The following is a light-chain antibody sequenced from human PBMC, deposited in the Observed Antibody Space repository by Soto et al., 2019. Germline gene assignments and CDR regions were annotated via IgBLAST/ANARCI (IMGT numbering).Light chain of an antibody. Sequence: AIQMTQSPSSLSASVGARVTISCRATQGIGNALGWYQQKPGQPPKVLIYGAYNLQSGVPTTFSGSGSGTDFPLAISSLQHEDSATYYCLADINYPWTFGRGTKVEIQ. CDR3: LADINYPWT. CDR1: QGIGNA. J-gene: IGKJ1*01. CDR2: GAY. V-gene: IGKV1-6*01.